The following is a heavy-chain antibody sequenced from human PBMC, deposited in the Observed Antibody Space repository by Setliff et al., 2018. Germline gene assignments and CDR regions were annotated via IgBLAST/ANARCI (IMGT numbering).Heavy chain of an antibody. V-gene: IGHV3-74*01. J-gene: IGHJ4*02. CDR2: INSDGSTT. CDR1: EFTLSTYW. Sequence: PGGSLRLSCAASEFTLSTYWIHWVRQAPRKGLVWVSRINSDGSTTTYADSVQGRFTISRDNHKNTLYLQMNSLRVEDTAIYYCAKSPHDFWRGRVFFDYWGQGILVTVSS. CDR3: AKSPHDFWRGRVFFDY. D-gene: IGHD3-3*01.